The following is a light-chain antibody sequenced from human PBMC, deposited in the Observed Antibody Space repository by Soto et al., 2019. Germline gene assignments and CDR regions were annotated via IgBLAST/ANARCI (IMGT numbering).Light chain of an antibody. V-gene: IGKV3-20*01. Sequence: IVLTQSPGTLSLSPGERAALYCRASQSISNRYLAWFQQKPGQAPRVLISGAANRATGIPDRFSGSGSGTDFTLTISRLEPEDFAVYFCQQYGVSPPFTFGQGTKVEFK. CDR2: GAA. CDR1: QSISNRY. CDR3: QQYGVSPPFT. J-gene: IGKJ2*01.